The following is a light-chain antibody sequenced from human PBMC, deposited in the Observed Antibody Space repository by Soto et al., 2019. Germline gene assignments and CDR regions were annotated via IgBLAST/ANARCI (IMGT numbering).Light chain of an antibody. Sequence: QSALTQPASVSGSPGQSLTISCTGTSSDVGGYDSVSWYQHHPGKAPRLMIYDDSNRTSGISNRFSASKSCNTASLTISGLPAEDEANYHCSSYTNISSVVFGGGTKLTVL. CDR1: SSDVGGYDS. CDR3: SSYTNISSVV. J-gene: IGLJ2*01. CDR2: DDS. V-gene: IGLV2-14*03.